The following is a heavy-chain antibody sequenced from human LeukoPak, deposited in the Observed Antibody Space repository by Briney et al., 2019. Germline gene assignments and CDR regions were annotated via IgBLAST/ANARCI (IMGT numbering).Heavy chain of an antibody. D-gene: IGHD3-16*01. CDR1: GGSVSSTSSSYF. CDR3: TRSIMNFYVLGT. V-gene: IGHV4-61*01. Sequence: SETLSLTCTGSGGSVSSTSSSYFWNWMRQPPGKGLEWIGYIYHTGSTKYNPSLESRVTMSVDTFKNQFSLKLRSVTAADTAVYYCTRSIMNFYVLGTWGRGTLVSVSS. J-gene: IGHJ5*02. CDR2: IYHTGST.